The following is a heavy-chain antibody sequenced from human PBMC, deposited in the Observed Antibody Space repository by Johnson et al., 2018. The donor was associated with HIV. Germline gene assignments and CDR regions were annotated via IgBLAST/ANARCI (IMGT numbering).Heavy chain of an antibody. D-gene: IGHD2/OR15-2a*01. Sequence: VQLVESGGGVERPGGSLRLSCVGSGFRFDEYGMSWVRQVPGKGLEWVSGINWNGVSTGYADSVKGRFTIFRDNTKNSLYLQMNSLRAEDTALYYCARDNNLSSAFDSWGQGTMVTVSS. V-gene: IGHV3-20*04. CDR1: GFRFDEYG. J-gene: IGHJ3*02. CDR3: ARDNNLSSAFDS. CDR2: INWNGVST.